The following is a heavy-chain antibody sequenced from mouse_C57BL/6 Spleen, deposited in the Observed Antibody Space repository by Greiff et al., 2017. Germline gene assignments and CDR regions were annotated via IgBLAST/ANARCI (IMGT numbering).Heavy chain of an antibody. D-gene: IGHD2-4*01. CDR2: IHPNSGST. J-gene: IGHJ2*01. Sequence: QVQLQQPGAELVKPGASVKLSCKASGYTFTSYWMHWVKQRPGQGLEWIGMIHPNSGSTNYNEKFKSKATLTVDKSSSTAYVQLSSLTSEDSAVYYCARSAYDYNPGYWGQSTTRTGSS. V-gene: IGHV1-64*01. CDR1: GYTFTSYW. CDR3: ARSAYDYNPGY.